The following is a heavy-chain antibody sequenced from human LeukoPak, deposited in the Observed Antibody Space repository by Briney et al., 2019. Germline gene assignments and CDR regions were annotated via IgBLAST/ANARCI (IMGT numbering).Heavy chain of an antibody. D-gene: IGHD3-9*01. V-gene: IGHV1-18*04. J-gene: IGHJ4*02. CDR3: ARMLGDILTGNPVGYFDY. Sequence: GESLQISCKASGYPFTGYYMHWVRQAPGQGLEWMGWISAYNGNTNYAQKLQGRVTMTTDTSTSTAYMEPRSLRSDDTAVYYCARMLGDILTGNPVGYFDYWGQGTLVTVSS. CDR2: ISAYNGNT. CDR1: GYPFTGYY.